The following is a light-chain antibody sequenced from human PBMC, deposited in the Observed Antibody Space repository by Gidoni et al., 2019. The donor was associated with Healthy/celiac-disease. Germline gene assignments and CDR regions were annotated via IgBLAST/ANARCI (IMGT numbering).Light chain of an antibody. CDR1: QDISNY. V-gene: IGKV1-33*01. CDR2: DAS. Sequence: DIQMTQSPSSLSASVGDRVTITCQASQDISNYLNWYQQQPGKAPKLLIYDASNLETGVPSRFSGSGSGTDFTFTISSLQPEDSATYYCQQYDNLPRFGPGTKVDIK. CDR3: QQYDNLPR. J-gene: IGKJ3*01.